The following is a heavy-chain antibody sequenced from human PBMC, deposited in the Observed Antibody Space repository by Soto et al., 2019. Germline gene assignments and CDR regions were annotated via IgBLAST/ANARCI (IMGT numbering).Heavy chain of an antibody. CDR1: GFSLTTSGVG. J-gene: IGHJ4*02. D-gene: IGHD3-3*01. V-gene: IGHV2-5*02. Sequence: QITLNESGPTVVRPTETLTLTCRFSGFSLTTSGVGVGWIRQSPGKAPEWLALIYWDDDKRYSASLKSMLTITKDTPKNQVVLTVSDLDPTDTATYYCAHRVLRTVFGLVTTTAIYFDFWGQGTPVAVSS. CDR3: AHRVLRTVFGLVTTTAIYFDF. CDR2: IYWDDDK.